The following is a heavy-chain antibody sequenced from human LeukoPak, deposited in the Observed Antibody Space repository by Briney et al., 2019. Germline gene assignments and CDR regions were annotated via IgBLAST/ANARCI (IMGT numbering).Heavy chain of an antibody. J-gene: IGHJ4*02. D-gene: IGHD3-22*01. CDR1: GYTFTGYY. CDR2: INPNSGGT. CDR3: ARGTGLTYYYDSSGYYLGDY. Sequence: ASVKVSCKASGYTFTGYYMHWVRQAPGQGLEWMGWINPNSGGTNYAQKFQGRVTMTRDTSISTAYMELSRLRSDDTAVYYCARGTGLTYYYDSSGYYLGDYWGQGTLVTVSS. V-gene: IGHV1-2*02.